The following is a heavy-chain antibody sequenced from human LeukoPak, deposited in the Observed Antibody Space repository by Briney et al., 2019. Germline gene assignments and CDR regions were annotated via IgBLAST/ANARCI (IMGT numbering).Heavy chain of an antibody. D-gene: IGHD6-19*01. CDR2: IRYDGSNK. CDR3: AKDRFVKGSGWYNWFDP. Sequence: GGSLRLSCAASGFTFSSYGMHWVRQALGKGLEWVAFIRYDGSNKYYADSVKGRFTISRDNSKNTLYLQMNSLRAEDTAVYYCAKDRFVKGSGWYNWFDPWGQGTLVTVSS. V-gene: IGHV3-30*02. J-gene: IGHJ5*02. CDR1: GFTFSSYG.